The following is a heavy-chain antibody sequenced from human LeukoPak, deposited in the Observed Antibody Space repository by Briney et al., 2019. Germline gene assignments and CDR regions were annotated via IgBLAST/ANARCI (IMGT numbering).Heavy chain of an antibody. CDR1: GFTFSSYA. CDR3: AKVLGAALRWDAFDI. D-gene: IGHD5-12*01. Sequence: GGSLRLSCAASGFTFSSYAMSWVRQAPGKGLEWVSAISGSGGSTSYADSVKGRFTISRDNSKNTLYLQMNSVTAEETAVYYCAKVLGAALRWDAFDIWGEGTMVTVSS. CDR2: ISGSGGST. V-gene: IGHV3-23*01. J-gene: IGHJ3*02.